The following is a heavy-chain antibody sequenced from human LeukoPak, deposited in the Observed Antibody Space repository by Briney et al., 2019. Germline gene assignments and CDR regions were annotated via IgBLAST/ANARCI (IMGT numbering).Heavy chain of an antibody. CDR3: AIPFDYHDAFDI. D-gene: IGHD5-12*01. J-gene: IGHJ3*02. Sequence: PGGSLRLSCAASGFTFSSYAMSWVRQAPGKGLEWVSAISGSGGSTYYADSVKGRFTISRDNSENTLYLQMNSLRAEDTAVYYCAIPFDYHDAFDIWGQGTMVTVS. V-gene: IGHV3-23*01. CDR1: GFTFSSYA. CDR2: ISGSGGST.